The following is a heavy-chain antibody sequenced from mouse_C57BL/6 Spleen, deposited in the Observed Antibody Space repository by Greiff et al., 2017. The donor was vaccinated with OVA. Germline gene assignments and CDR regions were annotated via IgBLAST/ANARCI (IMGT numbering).Heavy chain of an antibody. Sequence: EVQLQQSGAELVRPGASVKLSCTASGFNIKDYYMHWVKQRPEQGLEWIGRIDPEDGDTYYAQKFQGKATMTADTSSNTAYLQLSSLTSEDTAVYYCTTNDGSRWYFDVWGTGTTVTVSS. V-gene: IGHV14-1*01. CDR2: IDPEDGDT. CDR3: TTNDGSRWYFDV. J-gene: IGHJ1*03. CDR1: GFNIKDYY. D-gene: IGHD1-1*01.